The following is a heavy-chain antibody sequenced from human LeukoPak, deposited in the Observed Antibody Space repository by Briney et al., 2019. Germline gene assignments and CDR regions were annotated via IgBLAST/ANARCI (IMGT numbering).Heavy chain of an antibody. J-gene: IGHJ5*02. D-gene: IGHD4-17*01. CDR3: ARLPYGDYVSS. V-gene: IGHV4-39*01. Sequence: SETLSLTCTVSGGSIISSSYYWGWVRQPPGNGLEWSRSIYYSVSTYYNPSRKRRVIISVNTSKNQFSLKLSSVTAADTAVYYCARLPYGDYVSSWGQGTLVPVPS. CDR2: IYYSVST. CDR1: GGSIISSSYY.